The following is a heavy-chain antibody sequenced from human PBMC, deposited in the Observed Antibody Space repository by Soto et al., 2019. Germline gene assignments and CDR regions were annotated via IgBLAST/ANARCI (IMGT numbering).Heavy chain of an antibody. CDR1: GLTFNNYD. D-gene: IGHD3-16*02. CDR3: ARGSSGSYDYIWGSYRYTDNSNDAFDI. J-gene: IGHJ3*02. Sequence: GGSLRLSCAASGLTFNNYDMTWVRQAPGKGLEWVSVIYSGGSTYYADSVKGRFTISRDNSKSTLYLQMNSLRAEDTAVYYCARGSSGSYDYIWGSYRYTDNSNDAFDIWGQGTMVTVSS. CDR2: IYSGGST. V-gene: IGHV3-66*01.